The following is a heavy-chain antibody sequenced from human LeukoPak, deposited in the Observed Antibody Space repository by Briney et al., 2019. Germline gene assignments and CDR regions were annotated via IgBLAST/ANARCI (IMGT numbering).Heavy chain of an antibody. Sequence: SETLSLTCAVSGYSISSGYYWGWIRQPPGKGLEWIGSSYHSGSTYYNPSLKSRVTISVDTSKNQFSLKLSFVTAADTAVYYCASQGVTMVRGVNTSYYYYYMDVWGKGTTVTVSS. J-gene: IGHJ6*03. CDR3: ASQGVTMVRGVNTSYYYYYMDV. CDR2: SYHSGST. CDR1: GYSISSGYY. V-gene: IGHV4-38-2*01. D-gene: IGHD3-10*01.